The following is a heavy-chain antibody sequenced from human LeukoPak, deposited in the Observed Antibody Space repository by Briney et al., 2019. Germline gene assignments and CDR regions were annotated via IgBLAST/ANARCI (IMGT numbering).Heavy chain of an antibody. D-gene: IGHD6-19*01. V-gene: IGHV3-7*01. CDR1: GFSFSSYW. J-gene: IGHJ6*02. Sequence: GGSLRLSCAASGFSFSSYWISWVRQAPGKGLEWVANIKQDGSEKYYVDSVKGRFTISRDNAKNSLYLQMNSLRAEDTAVYYCARVGIAVAGTNYYYYYGMDVWGQGTTVTVSS. CDR3: ARVGIAVAGTNYYYYYGMDV. CDR2: IKQDGSEK.